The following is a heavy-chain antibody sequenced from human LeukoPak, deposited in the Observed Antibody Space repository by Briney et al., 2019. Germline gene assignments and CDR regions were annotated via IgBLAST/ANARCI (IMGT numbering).Heavy chain of an antibody. CDR3: ARDRGGIGYYMDV. J-gene: IGHJ6*03. CDR1: GFTFSSYE. Sequence: PGGSLRLSCVASGFTFSSYEMNWVRQAPGKGLEWVSYISSSGSTTYSADSVKGRFTISRDNAKTSLYLQMNSLRAEDTALYYCARDRGGIGYYMDVWGKGTTVTVSS. V-gene: IGHV3-48*03. CDR2: ISSSGSTT. D-gene: IGHD3-16*02.